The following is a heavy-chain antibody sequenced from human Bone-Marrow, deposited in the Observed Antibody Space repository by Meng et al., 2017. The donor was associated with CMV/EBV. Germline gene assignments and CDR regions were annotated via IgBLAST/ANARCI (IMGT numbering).Heavy chain of an antibody. V-gene: IGHV3-21*01. D-gene: IGHD3-10*01. CDR3: ANRLYGSGSYYRFDY. CDR1: GFTFSSYS. CDR2: ISSSSSYI. Sequence: GESLKISCAASGFTFSSYSMNWVRQAPGKGLEWVSSISSSSSYIYYADSVKGRFTISRDNAKNSLYLQMNSLRAEDTAVYYCANRLYGSGSYYRFDYWGQGTLVTVSS. J-gene: IGHJ4*02.